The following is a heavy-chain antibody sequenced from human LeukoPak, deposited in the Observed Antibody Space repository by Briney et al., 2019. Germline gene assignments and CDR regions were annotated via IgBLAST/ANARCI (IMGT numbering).Heavy chain of an antibody. J-gene: IGHJ4*02. Sequence: SETLSLTCTVSGGSISSSSAYWGWIRQPPGKGLEWIGSIYYSMNTYYNPSLKSRVTISADTSKNQFSLTLGSVSATDTAVYYCVSPRGFSYGYLDYWGQGTLVTVSS. V-gene: IGHV4-39*01. D-gene: IGHD5-18*01. CDR1: GGSISSSSAY. CDR2: IYYSMNT. CDR3: VSPRGFSYGYLDY.